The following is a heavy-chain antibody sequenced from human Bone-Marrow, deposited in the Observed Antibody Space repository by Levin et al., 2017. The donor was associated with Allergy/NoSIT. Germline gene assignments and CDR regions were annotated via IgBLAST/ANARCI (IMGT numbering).Heavy chain of an antibody. J-gene: IGHJ4*02. CDR1: GFTFSSYA. D-gene: IGHD3-9*01. Sequence: GGSLRLSCAASGFTFSSYAMSWVRQAPGKGLEWVSAISGSGGSTYYADSVKGRFTISRDNSKNTLYLQMNSLRAEDTAVYYCAKKLRYFDWSEYYFDYWGQGTLVTVSS. V-gene: IGHV3-23*01. CDR2: ISGSGGST. CDR3: AKKLRYFDWSEYYFDY.